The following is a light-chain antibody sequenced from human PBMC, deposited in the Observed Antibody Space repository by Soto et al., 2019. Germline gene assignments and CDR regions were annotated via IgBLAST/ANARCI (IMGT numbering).Light chain of an antibody. CDR3: GTWESSLSAVV. J-gene: IGLJ2*01. CDR1: SSNIGNNY. CDR2: ENN. Sequence: QSVLTQPPSVSAAPGQKVTISCSGSSSNIGNNYVSWYQQLPGTAPKLRIYENNKRPSGIPDRFSGSKSGTSATLGITGLQTGDEAEYYCGTWESSLSAVVFGGGTKLTVL. V-gene: IGLV1-51*02.